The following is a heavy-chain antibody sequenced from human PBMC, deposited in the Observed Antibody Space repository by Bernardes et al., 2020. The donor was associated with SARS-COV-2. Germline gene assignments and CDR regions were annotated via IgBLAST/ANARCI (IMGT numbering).Heavy chain of an antibody. CDR1: GGSISSSTYY. CDR3: ASGDHDAWELQKA. D-gene: IGHD1-26*01. J-gene: IGHJ5*02. Sequence: SETLSLTCTVSGGSISSSTYYWGWIRQPPGKGLEYIGSLYDSGSTYYNPSLKSRVTISVDTSKNQFSLSLRSVTAADTAVYYCASGDHDAWELQKAWGQGALVTVSS. CDR2: LYDSGST. V-gene: IGHV4-39*07.